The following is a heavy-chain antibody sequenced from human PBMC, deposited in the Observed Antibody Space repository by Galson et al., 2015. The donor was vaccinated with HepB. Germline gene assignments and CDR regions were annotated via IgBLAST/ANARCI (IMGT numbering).Heavy chain of an antibody. D-gene: IGHD5-12*01. V-gene: IGHV1-24*01. Sequence: SVKVSCKVSGYTLTELSMHWVRQAPGKGLEWMGGFDPEDGETIYAQKFQGRVTVTEDTSTDTAYMELSSLRSEDTAVYYCATYSGYDFSAFDYWGQGTLVTVSS. CDR1: GYTLTELS. J-gene: IGHJ4*02. CDR3: ATYSGYDFSAFDY. CDR2: FDPEDGET.